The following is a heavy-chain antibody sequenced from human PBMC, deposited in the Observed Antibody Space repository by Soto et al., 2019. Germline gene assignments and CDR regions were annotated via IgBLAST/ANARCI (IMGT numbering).Heavy chain of an antibody. V-gene: IGHV1-3*01. J-gene: IGHJ5*02. D-gene: IGHD6-19*01. CDR2: INAGNGNT. CDR3: ARDRSSGWYNWFDP. CDR1: GYTFTSYA. Sequence: GASVKVSCKASGYTFTSYAMHWVRQAPGQRLEWMGWINAGNGNTKYSQKFQGRVTITRDTSASTAYMELSSLRSEDTAVYYCARDRSSGWYNWFDPWGQGTLVTVSS.